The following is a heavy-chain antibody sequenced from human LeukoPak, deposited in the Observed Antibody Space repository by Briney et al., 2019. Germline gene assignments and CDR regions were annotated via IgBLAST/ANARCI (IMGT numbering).Heavy chain of an antibody. D-gene: IGHD3-3*01. CDR3: ATLYYDFWSGQPRLYYFDY. V-gene: IGHV1-18*01. J-gene: IGHJ4*02. CDR1: GYIFNKYG. Sequence: ASVKVSCKASGYIFNKYGVSWVRQAPGQGLEWLAWISCYNGDTNYAQKFQGRVTVTTDTSTSTVFMELRNLNTDDTAVYYCATLYYDFWSGQPRLYYFDYWGQGTLVTVSS. CDR2: ISCYNGDT.